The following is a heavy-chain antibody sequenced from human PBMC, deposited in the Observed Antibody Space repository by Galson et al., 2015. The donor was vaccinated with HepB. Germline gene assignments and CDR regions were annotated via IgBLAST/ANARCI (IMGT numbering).Heavy chain of an antibody. J-gene: IGHJ2*01. CDR1: GFTFSSYS. V-gene: IGHV3-48*01. CDR3: AREVVGLPHWYFDL. Sequence: SLRLSCAASGFTFSSYSMNWVRQAPGKGLEWVSYISSSSSTIYYADSVKGRFTISRDNAKNSLYLQMNSLRAEDTAVYYCAREVVGLPHWYFDLWGRGTLVTVSS. CDR2: ISSSSSTI. D-gene: IGHD2-21*01.